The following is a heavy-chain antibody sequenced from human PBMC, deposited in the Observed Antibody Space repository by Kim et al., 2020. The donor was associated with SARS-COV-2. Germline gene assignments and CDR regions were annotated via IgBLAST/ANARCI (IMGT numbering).Heavy chain of an antibody. CDR2: ISWDGGST. CDR1: GFTFDDYT. CDR3: AKGSSPHNYYYFYGMDV. J-gene: IGHJ6*01. D-gene: IGHD6-6*01. V-gene: IGHV3-43*01. Sequence: GGSLRLSCAASGFTFDDYTMHWVRQAPGKGLEWVSLISWDGGSTYYADSVKGRFTISRDNSKNSLYLQMNRLRTEDTDLYYCAKGSSPHNYYYFYGMDV.